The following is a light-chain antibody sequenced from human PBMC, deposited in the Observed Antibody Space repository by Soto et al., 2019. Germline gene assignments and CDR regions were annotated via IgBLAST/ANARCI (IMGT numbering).Light chain of an antibody. CDR2: GAS. CDR3: QQYGRSWWT. CDR1: QSVSSSY. Sequence: EIVLTQSPGTLSLSPGERATLSCRTSQSVSSSYLACYQQKPGQAPRLLIYGASSRGTGIPDRFSGGGSGTDFPLTISRLEPEDFAVYYCQQYGRSWWTFGQGTKVEIK. V-gene: IGKV3-20*01. J-gene: IGKJ1*01.